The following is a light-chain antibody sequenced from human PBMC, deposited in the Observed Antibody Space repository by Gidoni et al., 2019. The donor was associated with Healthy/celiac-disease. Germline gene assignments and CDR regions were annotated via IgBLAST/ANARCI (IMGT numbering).Light chain of an antibody. CDR3: QQYNSYSPT. CDR1: QSISSW. J-gene: IGKJ5*01. V-gene: IGKV1-5*03. CDR2: KAS. Sequence: DIQMTQSPSTLSASVGDRVTTTCRASQSISSWLAWYQQKPGKAPKLLTYKASSLESGVPSRFSGSGSGTEFTLTISSLQPDDFATYYCQQYNSYSPTFGQGTRLEIK.